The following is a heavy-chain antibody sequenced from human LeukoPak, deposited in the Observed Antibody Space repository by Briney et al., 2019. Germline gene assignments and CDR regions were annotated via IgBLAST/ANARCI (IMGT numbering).Heavy chain of an antibody. J-gene: IGHJ4*02. V-gene: IGHV6-1*01. CDR2: TYYRSKWYN. CDR1: GDSVSSTSDA. D-gene: IGHD6-13*01. CDR3: ARSAAGTVDY. Sequence: SQTLSLTCAISGDSVSSTSDAWNWIRQSPSRGLEWLGRTYYRSKWYNEYAASVKGRITINPDTSKNQFSLQLNSVTAEDSAVYYCARSAAGTVDYWGQGILVTVSS.